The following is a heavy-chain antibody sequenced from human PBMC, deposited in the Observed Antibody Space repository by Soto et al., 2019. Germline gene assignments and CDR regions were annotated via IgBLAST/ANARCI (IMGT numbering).Heavy chain of an antibody. V-gene: IGHV3-21*01. CDR1: GFTFSSYA. D-gene: IGHD3-10*01. CDR2: ISSSSSYI. Sequence: GGSLRLSCAASGFTFSSYAMSWVRQAPGKGLEWVSSISSSSSYIYYADSVKGRFTISRDNAKNSLYLQMNSLRAEDTAVYYCARATGFNDYWGQGTLVTVSS. J-gene: IGHJ4*02. CDR3: ARATGFNDY.